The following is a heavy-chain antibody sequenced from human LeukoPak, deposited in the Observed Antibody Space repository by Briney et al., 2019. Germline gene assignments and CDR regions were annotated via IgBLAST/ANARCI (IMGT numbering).Heavy chain of an antibody. Sequence: SVQVSCKASGYTFTTYDFNWIRQAPGQGLEWMGGIIPIFGTANYAQKFQGRVTITADESTSTAYMELSSLRSEDTAVYYCASETDSRSGSYQRLPFDYWGQGTLVTVSS. CDR3: ASETDSRSGSYQRLPFDY. D-gene: IGHD3-10*01. CDR2: IIPIFGTA. V-gene: IGHV1-69*13. J-gene: IGHJ4*02. CDR1: GYTFTTYD.